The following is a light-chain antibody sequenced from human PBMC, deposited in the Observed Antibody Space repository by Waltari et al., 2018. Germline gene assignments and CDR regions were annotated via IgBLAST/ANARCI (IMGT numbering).Light chain of an antibody. CDR3: KSYDSSLFGV. CDR2: DNT. V-gene: IGLV1-40*01. Sequence: QPVLTQPPSVSGAPGQRVTISCTGSTSNIGADYGVHWYQQLPGTAPKLLIFDNTNRPSAVPDRFSGSSSGSAASLAIAGLQAEDEADYSSKSYDSSLFGVFGGGTKLTVL. CDR1: TSNIGADYG. J-gene: IGLJ3*02.